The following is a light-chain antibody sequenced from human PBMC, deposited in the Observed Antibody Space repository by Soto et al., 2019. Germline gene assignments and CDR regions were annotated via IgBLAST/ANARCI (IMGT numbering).Light chain of an antibody. CDR1: SSNIGSNY. V-gene: IGLV1-47*01. CDR3: AAWDDSLSAVV. J-gene: IGLJ2*01. CDR2: RNN. Sequence: QSALTQPPSAYGTPGQRVTISCSGSSSNIGSNYVYWYQQLPGTAPKLLIYRNNQRPSGVPDRFSGSKSGTSASLAISGLRSEDEADYYCAAWDDSLSAVVFGGGTKVTVL.